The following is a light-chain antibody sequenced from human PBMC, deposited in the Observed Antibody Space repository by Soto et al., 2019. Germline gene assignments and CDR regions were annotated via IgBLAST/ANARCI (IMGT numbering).Light chain of an antibody. CDR3: QQYGISGT. V-gene: IGKV3-11*01. CDR1: QSVSDY. J-gene: IGKJ1*01. Sequence: EIVLTQSPATLSLSPGESATLAGRASQSVSDYLAWYQQKPGQPPRLLIYDASKRATGIPPRFSGSGSGTDFTLTISRLEPEDFAVYYCQQYGISGTFGQGTKVDI. CDR2: DAS.